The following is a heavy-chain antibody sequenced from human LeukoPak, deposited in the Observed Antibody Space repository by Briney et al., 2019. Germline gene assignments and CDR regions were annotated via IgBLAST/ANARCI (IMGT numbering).Heavy chain of an antibody. CDR3: ARLDTATDAFDI. Sequence: ASAKVSCKASGYTFTGYYMHWVRQAPGQGLEWMGWINPNSGGTNYAQKFQGRVTMTRDTSISTAYMELSRLRSDDTAVYYCARLDTATDAFDIWGQGTMVTVSS. D-gene: IGHD4-17*01. J-gene: IGHJ3*02. V-gene: IGHV1-2*02. CDR2: INPNSGGT. CDR1: GYTFTGYY.